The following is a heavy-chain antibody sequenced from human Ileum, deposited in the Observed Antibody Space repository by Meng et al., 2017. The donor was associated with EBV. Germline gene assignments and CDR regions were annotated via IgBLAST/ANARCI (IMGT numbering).Heavy chain of an antibody. J-gene: IGHJ4*02. V-gene: IGHV4-39*07. D-gene: IGHD6-13*01. CDR1: GGSISSSSYY. CDR3: ARGSTPAAGAY. CDR2: MHSSGTT. Sequence: PLVPASGPGPVQHAHTRVLSFADSGGSISSSSYYWGWLPQPPGKGLVWIGSMHSSGTTNYNPSLTSRVTISLDTSKNQFSLKLSSVTAADTAVYYCARGSTPAAGAYWGQGTLVTVSS.